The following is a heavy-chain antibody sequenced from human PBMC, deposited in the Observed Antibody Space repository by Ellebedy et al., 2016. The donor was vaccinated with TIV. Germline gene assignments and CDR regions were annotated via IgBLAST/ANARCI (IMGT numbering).Heavy chain of an antibody. Sequence: GGSLRLSCAASGFTVSYTYMNWVRQAPGKGLEWVSVIHTGGDTYYADSVTGRFTISRDSSKNTVFLQMNSLRAEDTAMYYCARRISGTYGDDAFDIWGQGTMVTVSS. CDR3: ARRISGTYGDDAFDI. D-gene: IGHD1-20*01. CDR1: GFTVSYTY. CDR2: IHTGGDT. J-gene: IGHJ3*02. V-gene: IGHV3-53*01.